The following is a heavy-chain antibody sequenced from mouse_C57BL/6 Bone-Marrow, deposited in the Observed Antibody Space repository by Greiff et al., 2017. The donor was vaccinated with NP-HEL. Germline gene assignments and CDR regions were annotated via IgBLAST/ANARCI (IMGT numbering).Heavy chain of an antibody. D-gene: IGHD2-12*01. J-gene: IGHJ2*01. V-gene: IGHV1-26*01. CDR3: ARHSCGVHFDY. CDR2: INPNNGGT. Sequence: VQLQQSGPELVKPGASVKISCKASGYTFTDYYMNWVKQSHGKSLEWIGDINPNNGGTSYNQKFKGKATLTVDKSSSTAYMELRSLTSEDSAVYYCARHSCGVHFDYWGQGTTLTVSS. CDR1: GYTFTDYY.